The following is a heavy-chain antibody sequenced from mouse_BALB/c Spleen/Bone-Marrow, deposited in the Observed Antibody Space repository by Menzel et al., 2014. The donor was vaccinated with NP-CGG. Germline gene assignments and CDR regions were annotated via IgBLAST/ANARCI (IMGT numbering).Heavy chain of an antibody. V-gene: IGHV1S81*02. CDR2: INPSNGRT. D-gene: IGHD1-1*01. Sequence: QVHVKQSGAELVKPGASVKLSCKASGYTFTSYWMHWVKQRPGQGLEWIGEINPSNGRTNYNEKFKSKATLTVDKSSSTAYMQLSSLTSEDSAVYYCALYYYGSLDCWGQGTTLTVSS. J-gene: IGHJ2*01. CDR3: ALYYYGSLDC. CDR1: GYTFTSYW.